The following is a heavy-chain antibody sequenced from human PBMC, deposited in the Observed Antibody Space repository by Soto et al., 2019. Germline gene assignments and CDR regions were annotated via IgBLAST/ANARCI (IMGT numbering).Heavy chain of an antibody. V-gene: IGHV3-7*03. J-gene: IGHJ4*02. CDR2: INQGGSEA. D-gene: IGHD6-6*01. CDR1: GFTFSDSW. Sequence: EVQLVESGGGLVQPGWSLRLSCVASGFTFSDSWMDWVRQAPGKGPEWVANINQGGSEAYYVDSVTGRFTISRDNAQNSLYLQMNSLRDDDTAVYYCARSSSTGTVDYWGQGTLVTVSS. CDR3: ARSSSTGTVDY.